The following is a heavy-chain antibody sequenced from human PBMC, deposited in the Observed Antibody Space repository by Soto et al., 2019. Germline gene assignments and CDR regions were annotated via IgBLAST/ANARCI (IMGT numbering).Heavy chain of an antibody. J-gene: IGHJ5*02. CDR1: GGSFSGYY. CDR2: INHSGST. Sequence: SETLSLTCAVYGGSFSGYYWSWIRQPPGKGLEWIGEINHSGSTNYNPSLKSRVTISVDTSKNQFSLKLSSVTAADTAVYYCARSIEALVDWFDPWGQGTLVTVSS. CDR3: ARSIEALVDWFDP. D-gene: IGHD6-6*01. V-gene: IGHV4-34*01.